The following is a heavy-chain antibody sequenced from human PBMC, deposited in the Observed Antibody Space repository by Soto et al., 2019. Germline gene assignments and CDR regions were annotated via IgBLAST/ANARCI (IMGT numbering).Heavy chain of an antibody. V-gene: IGHV4-34*01. CDR3: ARGDPPSEYCSGGSCYAGGNWFDP. J-gene: IGHJ5*02. D-gene: IGHD2-15*01. CDR2: INHSGST. Sequence: SETLSLTCAVYGGSFSGYYWSWIRQPPGKGLEWIGEINHSGSTNYNPSLKSRVTISVDTSKNQFSLKLSSVTAADTAVYYCARGDPPSEYCSGGSCYAGGNWFDPWGQGTLVTVSS. CDR1: GGSFSGYY.